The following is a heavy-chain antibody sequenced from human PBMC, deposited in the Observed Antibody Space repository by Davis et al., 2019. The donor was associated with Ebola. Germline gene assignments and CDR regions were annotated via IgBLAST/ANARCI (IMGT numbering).Heavy chain of an antibody. D-gene: IGHD3-10*01. V-gene: IGHV4-34*01. CDR3: ARHNPGGNFDY. CDR1: GGSFSGYY. Sequence: SETLSLTCAVYGGSFSGYYWSWIRQPPGKGLEWIGEINHSGSTNYNPSLKSRVTISVDTSKNQFSLKLNSVTASDTAVYYCARHNPGGNFDYWGQGTLVTVSS. J-gene: IGHJ4*02. CDR2: INHSGST.